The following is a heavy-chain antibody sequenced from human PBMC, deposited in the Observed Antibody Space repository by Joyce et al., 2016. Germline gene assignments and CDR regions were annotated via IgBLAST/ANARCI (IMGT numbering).Heavy chain of an antibody. CDR3: VRAYWEYYFDS. CDR2: IYYSGRT. CDR1: GGSIRSSGYF. D-gene: IGHD2-8*02. J-gene: IGHJ4*02. V-gene: IGHV4-39*01. Sequence: QLQLQESGPGLVKPSETLSLTCTVSGGSIRSSGYFWGWIRQPPGKGLEWIGNIYYSGRTSYNPSLKSRVTISVDTSKNQFSLKLSSVTASDTTVYYCVRAYWEYYFDSWGQGTLVTVSS.